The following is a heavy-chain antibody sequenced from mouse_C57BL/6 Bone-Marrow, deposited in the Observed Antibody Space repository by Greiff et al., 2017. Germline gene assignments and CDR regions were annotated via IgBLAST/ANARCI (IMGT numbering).Heavy chain of an antibody. CDR1: GYTFTSYW. CDR2: IDPSDSET. J-gene: IGHJ2*01. Sequence: QVQLQQPGAELVRPGSSVKLSCKASGYTFTSYWMHWVKQRPIQGLEWIGNIDPSDSETHYNQKFKDKATLTVDKSSSTAYMQLSSLTSEDAAVYYCARSGDYDGTPFDDWGQGTTLTVSS. D-gene: IGHD2-4*01. CDR3: ARSGDYDGTPFDD. V-gene: IGHV1-52*01.